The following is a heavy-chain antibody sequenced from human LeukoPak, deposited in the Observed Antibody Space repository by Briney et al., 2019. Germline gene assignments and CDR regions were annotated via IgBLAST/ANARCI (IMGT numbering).Heavy chain of an antibody. Sequence: GESLKISCKGSGYSFTSYWIGWVRQMPGKGLEWMGIIYPGDYDTRYSPSFQGQVTISADKSISTAYLQWSSLKASDTAMYYCARRFRYYGSGSYSDYWGQGTLVTVSS. V-gene: IGHV5-51*01. CDR1: GYSFTSYW. D-gene: IGHD3-10*01. J-gene: IGHJ4*02. CDR2: IYPGDYDT. CDR3: ARRFRYYGSGSYSDY.